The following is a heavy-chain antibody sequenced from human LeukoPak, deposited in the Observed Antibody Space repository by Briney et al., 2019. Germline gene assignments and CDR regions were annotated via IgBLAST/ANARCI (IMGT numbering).Heavy chain of an antibody. CDR2: MKGGGET. Sequence: GGSLRLSCVASGFSFTNYDMSWVRQAPARGPEWLSSMKGGGETFYADSVTGRCTLSRDISRNTVYLQLNNLRVEDTAIYYCARASWISTADAACWGQGTQVTVSS. D-gene: IGHD2-2*03. CDR1: GFSFTNYD. CDR3: ARASWISTADAAC. V-gene: IGHV3-23*01. J-gene: IGHJ4*02.